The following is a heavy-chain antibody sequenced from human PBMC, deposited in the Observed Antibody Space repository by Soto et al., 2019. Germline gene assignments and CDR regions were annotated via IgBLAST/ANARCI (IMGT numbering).Heavy chain of an antibody. J-gene: IGHJ4*02. CDR1: GFTFSNSG. V-gene: IGHV3-33*01. D-gene: IGHD3-10*01. CDR3: ARDQREKWSGGLDFDY. Sequence: QVQLVESGGGVVQPGRSLRLSCKASGFTFSNSGMHWVRQAPGKGLEWVAVIGHDGSHKYYADSVKGRFTISRDNSNNTVFLQMNTLRAEDTAVYDCARDQREKWSGGLDFDYWGQGTVVTVSS. CDR2: IGHDGSHK.